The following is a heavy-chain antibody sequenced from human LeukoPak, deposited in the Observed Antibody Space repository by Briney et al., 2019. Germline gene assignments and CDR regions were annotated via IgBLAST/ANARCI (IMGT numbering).Heavy chain of an antibody. CDR3: AGVDYYDSSGYYFNNWFDP. J-gene: IGHJ5*02. D-gene: IGHD3-22*01. CDR1: GGSISSYY. V-gene: IGHV4-59*01. Sequence: PSETLSLTCTVSGGSISSYYWSWIRQPPGKGLEWIGYIYYSGSTNYNPSLKGRVTISVDTSKNQFSLKLSSVTAADTAVYYCAGVDYYDSSGYYFNNWFDPWGQGTLVTVSS. CDR2: IYYSGST.